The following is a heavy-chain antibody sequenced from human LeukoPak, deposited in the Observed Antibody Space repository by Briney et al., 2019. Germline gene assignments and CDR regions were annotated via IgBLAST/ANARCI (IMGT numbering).Heavy chain of an antibody. J-gene: IGHJ6*03. V-gene: IGHV4-39*07. CDR2: IYYSGST. CDR1: GGSISSSSYY. CDR3: ARVAMVRGVIISYYYMDV. D-gene: IGHD3-10*01. Sequence: SETLSLTCTVSGGSISSSSYYWGWIRQPPGKGLEWIGSIYYSGSTYYNPSLKSRVTTSVDTSKNQFSLKLSSVTAADTAVYYCARVAMVRGVIISYYYMDVWGKGTTVTISS.